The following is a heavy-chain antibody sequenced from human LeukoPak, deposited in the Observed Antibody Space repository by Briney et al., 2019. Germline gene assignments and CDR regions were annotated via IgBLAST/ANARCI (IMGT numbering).Heavy chain of an antibody. D-gene: IGHD5-12*01. CDR3: ARDEYSGYDLGY. CDR2: INPNSGGT. J-gene: IGHJ4*02. V-gene: IGHV1-2*04. CDR1: GYTFTGYY. Sequence: APVKVSCKVSGYTFTGYYMHWVRQAPGQGLEWMGWINPNSGGTNYAQKFQGWVTMTRDTSISTAYMELSRLRSDDTAVYYCARDEYSGYDLGYWGQGTLVTVSS.